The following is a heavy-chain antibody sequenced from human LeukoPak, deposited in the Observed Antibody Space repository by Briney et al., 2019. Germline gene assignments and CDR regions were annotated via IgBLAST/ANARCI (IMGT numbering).Heavy chain of an antibody. CDR3: AREKLADSYGLDY. CDR1: GGSISSGGYY. V-gene: IGHV4-31*03. Sequence: SQTLSLTCTVSGGSISSGGYYWSWIRQHPGKGLEWIGYIYYSGSTYYNPSLKSRVTIPVDTSKNQFSLKLSSVTAADTAVYYCAREKLADSYGLDYWGQGTLVTVSS. J-gene: IGHJ4*02. D-gene: IGHD5-18*01. CDR2: IYYSGST.